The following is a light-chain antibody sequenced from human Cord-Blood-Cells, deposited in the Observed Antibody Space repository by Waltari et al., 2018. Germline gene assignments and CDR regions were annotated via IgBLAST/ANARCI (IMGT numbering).Light chain of an antibody. J-gene: IGLJ3*02. CDR3: CSYAGSSTWV. CDR1: SSDVGSYNL. CDR2: EVS. V-gene: IGLV2-23*02. Sequence: QSALTQPASVSGSPGQSITISCTGTSSDVGSYNLVSWYQQHPGKAPKRMIYEVSKRHSGVSNRFSGSKSGNTASLTISGLQAEDEADYYGCSYAGSSTWVFGGGTKLTVL.